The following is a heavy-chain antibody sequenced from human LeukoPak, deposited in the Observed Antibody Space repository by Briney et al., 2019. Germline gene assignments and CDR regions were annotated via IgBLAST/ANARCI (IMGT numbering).Heavy chain of an antibody. CDR3: ATQKGRTVATE. D-gene: IGHD5-12*01. CDR2: LSGSGDST. Sequence: GGSLRLSCAASGFTFSSYAMSWVRQAPGKGLEWRSALSGSGDSTYYADSEKGRFIITRDNSESTLSLQMNSLRADDTAIYYCATQKGRTVATEWGQGTLVTVSS. J-gene: IGHJ4*02. CDR1: GFTFSSYA. V-gene: IGHV3-23*01.